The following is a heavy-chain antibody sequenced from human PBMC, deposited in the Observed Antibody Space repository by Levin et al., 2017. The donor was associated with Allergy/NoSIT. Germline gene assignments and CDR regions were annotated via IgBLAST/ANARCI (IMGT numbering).Heavy chain of an antibody. V-gene: IGHV3-33*01. CDR3: ARLGSAWCADY. CDR2: IWYDGSRK. Sequence: GGSLRLSCAASGFTFTSYGMHWVRQAPGKGLEWVAVIWYDGSRKYYAESVKGRFTISRDDSKNTLYLQVDSLRAEDTAVYYCARLGSAWCADYWGQGTLVTVSS. D-gene: IGHD6-19*01. CDR1: GFTFTSYG. J-gene: IGHJ4*02.